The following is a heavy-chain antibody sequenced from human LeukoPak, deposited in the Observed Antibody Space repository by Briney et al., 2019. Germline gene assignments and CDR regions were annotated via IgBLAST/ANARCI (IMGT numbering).Heavy chain of an antibody. Sequence: GGSPRLSCAASGFTFSSYAMSWVRQAPGKGLEWVSAISGSGGSTYYADSVKGRFTISRDNSKNTLYLQMNSLRAEDTAVYYCARERSRYCSSTSCYYFDYWGQGTLVTVSS. CDR3: ARERSRYCSSTSCYYFDY. D-gene: IGHD2-2*01. CDR2: ISGSGGST. V-gene: IGHV3-23*01. CDR1: GFTFSSYA. J-gene: IGHJ4*02.